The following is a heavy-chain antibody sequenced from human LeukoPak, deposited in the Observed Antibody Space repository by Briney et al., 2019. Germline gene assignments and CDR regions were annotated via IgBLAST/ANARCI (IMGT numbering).Heavy chain of an antibody. CDR1: GYTFTTYY. Sequence: GASVKVSCKASGYTFTTYYMHCVRQAPGQGLEWMGIINPSGGSTSYAQKFQGRVTMTRDMSTSTVYMELSSLGSEDTAVYYCAREVSTLLYSQNWFDPWGQGTLVTVSS. D-gene: IGHD2-21*01. CDR2: INPSGGST. J-gene: IGHJ5*02. V-gene: IGHV1-46*01. CDR3: AREVSTLLYSQNWFDP.